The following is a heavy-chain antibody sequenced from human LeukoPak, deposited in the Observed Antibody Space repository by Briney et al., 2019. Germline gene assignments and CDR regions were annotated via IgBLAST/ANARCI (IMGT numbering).Heavy chain of an antibody. CDR2: ISSDGST. Sequence: GGSLRLSCAASGFTFSSYFMSWVRQAPGKGLEWVSAISSDGSTFYSDSVKGRFTISRDNSKNTLYLQMNSLRAEDTAVYYCAKVPSVATTPPDYWGQGTLVTVSS. D-gene: IGHD5-12*01. V-gene: IGHV3-23*01. J-gene: IGHJ4*02. CDR1: GFTFSSYF. CDR3: AKVPSVATTPPDY.